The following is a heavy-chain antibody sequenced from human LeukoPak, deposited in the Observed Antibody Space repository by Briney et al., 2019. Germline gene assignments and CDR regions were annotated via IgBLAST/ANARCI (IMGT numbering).Heavy chain of an antibody. D-gene: IGHD3-10*01. CDR2: IYSGGST. V-gene: IGHV3-66*04. CDR3: ARHLNYYLDY. J-gene: IGHJ4*02. Sequence: PGGSLRLSCAASGFTVSSNYMSWVRQAPGKGLEWVSVIYSGGSTYYADSVKGRFTISRDNAKNTLYPQMNSLRAEDTAVYYCARHLNYYLDYWGQGTLVTVSS. CDR1: GFTVSSNY.